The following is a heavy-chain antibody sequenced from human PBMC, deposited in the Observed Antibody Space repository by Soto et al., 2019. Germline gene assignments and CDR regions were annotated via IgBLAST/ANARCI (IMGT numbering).Heavy chain of an antibody. CDR2: INPNSGGT. CDR1: GYTFTGYY. D-gene: IGHD3-10*01. CDR3: ARDPHGSGSYYNGGGAFDI. V-gene: IGHV1-2*04. Sequence: QVQLVQSGAEVKKPGASVKVSCKASGYTFTGYYMHWVRQAPGQGLEWMGWINPNSGGTNYAQKFQGWVTMTRDTSISTAYMELSRLRSDDTAVYYCARDPHGSGSYYNGGGAFDIWGQGTMVTVSS. J-gene: IGHJ3*02.